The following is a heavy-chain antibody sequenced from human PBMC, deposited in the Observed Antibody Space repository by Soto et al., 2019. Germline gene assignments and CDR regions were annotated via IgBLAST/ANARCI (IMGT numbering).Heavy chain of an antibody. CDR1: GYTFIGYY. Sequence: ASVKVSCKASGYTFIGYYIHLVRQAPGQGLEWMGWINPNSGGTNYAQKFQGWVTMTRDTSISTAYMELSRLRSNDTAVYYCARVGSVIGYLGCIDAWGQGTMVTVSS. D-gene: IGHD5-18*01. V-gene: IGHV1-2*04. CDR3: ARVGSVIGYLGCIDA. CDR2: INPNSGGT. J-gene: IGHJ5*01.